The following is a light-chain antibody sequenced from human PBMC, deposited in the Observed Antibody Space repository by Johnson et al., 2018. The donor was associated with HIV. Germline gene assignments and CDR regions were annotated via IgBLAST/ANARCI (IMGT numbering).Light chain of an antibody. CDR1: SSNIGNNY. CDR2: DND. Sequence: QLVLTQPPSVSAAPGQKVTISCSGSSSNIGNNYVSWYQQLPGTAPKLLIYDNDKRPSGIPDRFSGSKSGTSATLGITGLQTGDEADYYCGTWDSSLSAYVFGTVTKVTVL. V-gene: IGLV1-51*01. CDR3: GTWDSSLSAYV. J-gene: IGLJ1*01.